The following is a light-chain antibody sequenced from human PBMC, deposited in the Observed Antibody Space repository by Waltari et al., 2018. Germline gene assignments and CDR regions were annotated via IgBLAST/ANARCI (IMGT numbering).Light chain of an antibody. Sequence: RVTITYRASQSISSWLAWYQQKPGKAPKLLIYKASTLESGVPSRFSGSGSGTEFTLTISSLQPDDFATYYCQQYNSYVLTFGGGTKVEIK. V-gene: IGKV1-5*03. CDR1: QSISSW. CDR2: KAS. J-gene: IGKJ4*01. CDR3: QQYNSYVLT.